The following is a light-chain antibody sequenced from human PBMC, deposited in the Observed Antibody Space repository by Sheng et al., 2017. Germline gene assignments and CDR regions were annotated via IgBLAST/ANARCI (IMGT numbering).Light chain of an antibody. Sequence: DIQLTQSPSFLSASVGDRVTITCRASQGISSYLAWYQQKPGKAPNLLIYAASTLQSGVPSRFSGSESGTEFTLTISSLQPEDFATYYCQQLNSYPLFGQGTKLEIK. J-gene: IGKJ2*01. CDR1: QGISSY. CDR3: QQLNSYPL. CDR2: AAS. V-gene: IGKV1-9*01.